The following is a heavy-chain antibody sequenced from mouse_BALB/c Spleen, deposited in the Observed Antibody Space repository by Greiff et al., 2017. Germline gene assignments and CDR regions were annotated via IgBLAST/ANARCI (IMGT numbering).Heavy chain of an antibody. J-gene: IGHJ4*01. CDR1: GFSLTSYG. V-gene: IGHV2-2*02. CDR2: IWSGGST. D-gene: IGHD2-4*01. Sequence: VQLQQSGPGLVQPSQSLSITCTVSGFSLTSYGVHWVRQSPGKGLEWLGVIWSGGSTDYNAAFISRLSISKDNSKSQVFFKMNSLQANDTAIYYCARRGLRRGNYYAMDYWGQGTSVTVSS. CDR3: ARRGLRRGNYYAMDY.